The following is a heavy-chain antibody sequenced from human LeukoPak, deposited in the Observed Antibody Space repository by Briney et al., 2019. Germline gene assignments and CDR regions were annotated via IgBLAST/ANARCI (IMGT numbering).Heavy chain of an antibody. CDR2: IYYSGST. CDR3: ARGATYYDSWSGYYYYFDY. V-gene: IGHV4-59*01. J-gene: IGHJ4*02. D-gene: IGHD3-3*01. Sequence: SETLSLTCTVSGGSISSYYWSWIRQPPGKGLEWIGYIYYSGSTNYNPSLKSRVTISVDTSKNQFSLKLSSVTAADTAVYYCARGATYYDSWSGYYYYFDYWGQGTLVTVSS. CDR1: GGSISSYY.